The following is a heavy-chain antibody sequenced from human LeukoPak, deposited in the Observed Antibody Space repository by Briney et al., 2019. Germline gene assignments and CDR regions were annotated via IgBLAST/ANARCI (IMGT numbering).Heavy chain of an antibody. CDR1: GFTFSSYW. D-gene: IGHD5-24*01. J-gene: IGHJ6*03. CDR2: VNSDGSST. Sequence: GGSLRLSCAASGFTFSSYWMHWVRQAPGKGLVWVSRVNSDGSSTSYADSVKGRFTISRDNAKNTLYLQMNSLRAEDTAVYYCARGTWATLYYYYMDVWGKGTTVTVSS. CDR3: ARGTWATLYYYYMDV. V-gene: IGHV3-74*01.